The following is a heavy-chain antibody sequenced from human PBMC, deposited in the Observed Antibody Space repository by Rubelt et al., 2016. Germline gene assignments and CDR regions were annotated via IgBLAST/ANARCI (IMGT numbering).Heavy chain of an antibody. J-gene: IGHJ3*02. V-gene: IGHV4-39*01. D-gene: IGHD3-9*01. Sequence: QLQLQESGPGLVKPSETLSLTCTVSGGSISSSSYYWGWIRQPPGKGLEWMGSIYYSGSTYYNPSLKGRFTISVDTAKNPFSRKLSSVTAADTAVYYCARQVPTTIIWSYDAFDIWGQGTMVTVSS. CDR1: GGSISSSSYY. CDR2: IYYSGST. CDR3: ARQVPTTIIWSYDAFDI.